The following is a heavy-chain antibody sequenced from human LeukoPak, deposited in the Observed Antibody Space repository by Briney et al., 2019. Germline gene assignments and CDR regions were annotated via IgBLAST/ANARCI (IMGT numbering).Heavy chain of an antibody. CDR1: GYSISSGYY. D-gene: IGHD1-26*01. Sequence: PSETLSLTCAVSGYSISSGYYWGWIRQPPGKGIDCIGSIYHSGSTYYNPSLKSRVTISVDTSKNHFSLKLRSVTAADTSLYYCASDIGNGGSFSFDYWGQGTLVTVSS. V-gene: IGHV4-38-2*01. CDR3: ASDIGNGGSFSFDY. J-gene: IGHJ4*02. CDR2: IYHSGST.